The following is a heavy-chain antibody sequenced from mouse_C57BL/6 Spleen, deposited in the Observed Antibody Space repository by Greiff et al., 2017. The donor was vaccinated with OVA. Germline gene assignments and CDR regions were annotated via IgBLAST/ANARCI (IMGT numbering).Heavy chain of an antibody. Sequence: VKLQQPGAELVKPGASVKLSCKASGYTFTSYWMQWVKQRPGQGLEWIGEIDPSDSYTNYNQKFKGKATLTVDTSSSTAYMQLSSLTSEDSAVYYCARHYSNYDAMDYWGQGTSVTVSS. CDR2: IDPSDSYT. CDR3: ARHYSNYDAMDY. J-gene: IGHJ4*01. V-gene: IGHV1-50*01. CDR1: GYTFTSYW. D-gene: IGHD2-5*01.